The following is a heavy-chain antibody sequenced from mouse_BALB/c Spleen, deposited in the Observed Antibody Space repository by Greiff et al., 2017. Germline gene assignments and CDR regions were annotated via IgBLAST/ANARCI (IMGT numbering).Heavy chain of an antibody. J-gene: IGHJ2*01. D-gene: IGHD1-1*01. V-gene: IGHV5-12-1*01. CDR3: ARRHYYGSSYYFDY. CDR1: GFAFSSYD. CDR2: ISSGGGST. Sequence: EVQRVESGGGLVKPGGSLKLSCAASGFAFSSYDMSWVRQTPEKRLEWVAYISSGGGSTYYPDTVKGRFTISRDNAKNTLYLQMSSLKSEDTAMYYCARRHYYGSSYYFDYWGQGTTLTVSS.